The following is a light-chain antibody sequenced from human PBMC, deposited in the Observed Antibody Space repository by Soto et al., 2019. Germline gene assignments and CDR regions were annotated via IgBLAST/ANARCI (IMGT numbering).Light chain of an antibody. J-gene: IGKJ2*02. CDR2: KAS. Sequence: DIQMTQSPSTLSASVGDRVTITYRASQSVSIWLAWYQQKPGKAPKLLIYKASSLESGVPLRFSGSGSGTEFTLTISSLQPDDFATYYCQLYNSWWTFGQGTKLEIK. CDR3: QLYNSWWT. V-gene: IGKV1-5*03. CDR1: QSVSIW.